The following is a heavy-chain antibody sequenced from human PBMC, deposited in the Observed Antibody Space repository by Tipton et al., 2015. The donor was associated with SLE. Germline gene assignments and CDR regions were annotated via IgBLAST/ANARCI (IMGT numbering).Heavy chain of an antibody. Sequence: TLSLTCTVSGGSISSYYWSWIQQPPGKGLEWIGYIYYSGSTNYNPSLKSRVTISVDTSKNQFSLKLSSVTAADTAVYYCARGRRRDYYYYYYMDVWGKGTTVTVSS. CDR3: ARGRRRDYYYYYYMDV. V-gene: IGHV4-59*01. CDR1: GGSISSYY. CDR2: IYYSGST. J-gene: IGHJ6*03.